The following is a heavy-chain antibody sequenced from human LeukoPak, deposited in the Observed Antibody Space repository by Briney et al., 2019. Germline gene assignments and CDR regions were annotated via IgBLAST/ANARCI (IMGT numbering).Heavy chain of an antibody. D-gene: IGHD3-3*01. CDR3: ARDFKVFGADPDTFDI. J-gene: IGHJ3*02. V-gene: IGHV3-66*03. CDR1: GFTVSGND. Sequence: GGSLRLSCAASGFTVSGNDMSWVRQAPGMGPEGVSTIYSRGTTYYADSVEGRFTISRDNSKNTLFLQMDSLRPEDTAVYYCARDFKVFGADPDTFDIWGQGTMVTVS. CDR2: IYSRGTT.